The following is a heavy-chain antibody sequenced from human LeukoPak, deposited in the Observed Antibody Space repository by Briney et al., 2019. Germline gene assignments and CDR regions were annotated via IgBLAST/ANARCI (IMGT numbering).Heavy chain of an antibody. J-gene: IGHJ6*03. CDR2: IYYSGNT. V-gene: IGHV4-39*07. CDR3: ARIYYYYYYYIDV. Sequence: SETLSLTCTVSGGSISSGGYYWSWIRQPPGKGLEWIGSIYYSGNTYHNPSLRSRVTTSVDTSKNQFSLNLSSVTAADTAVYYCARIYYYYYYYIDVWGKGTTITVSS. CDR1: GGSISSGGYY.